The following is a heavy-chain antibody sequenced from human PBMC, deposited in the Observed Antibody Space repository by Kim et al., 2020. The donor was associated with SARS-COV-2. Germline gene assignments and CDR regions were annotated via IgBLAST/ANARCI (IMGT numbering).Heavy chain of an antibody. Sequence: SGPTLVNPTQTLTLTCTFSGFSLSTRGMSVNWIRQPPGMALEWLARIDLDDDKYYNTALKTRLTISKDTSQNQVVLTMTNMDPVDTATYYCARLRGTGTTSSQSYHDYLVVWGTGAPFSASS. CDR3: ARLRGTGTTSSQSYHDYLVV. CDR2: IDLDDDK. CDR1: GFSLSTRGMS. D-gene: IGHD1-7*01. J-gene: IGHJ6*03. V-gene: IGHV2-70*11.